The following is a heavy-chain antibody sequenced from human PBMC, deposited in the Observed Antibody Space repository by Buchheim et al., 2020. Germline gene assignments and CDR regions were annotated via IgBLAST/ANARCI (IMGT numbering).Heavy chain of an antibody. CDR1: GGSINSSSYY. CDR3: ARLLVGASNYFDY. CDR2: IYYSGST. V-gene: IGHV4-39*01. D-gene: IGHD1-26*01. J-gene: IGHJ4*02. Sequence: QLQLQESGPGLVKPSETLSLTCTVSGGSINSSSYYWGWIRQPPGKGLEWIGNIYYSGSTSYNPSLKSRVTQSVDTSKNQFSLKLSSVTAADTAVYYCARLLVGASNYFDYWGQGTL.